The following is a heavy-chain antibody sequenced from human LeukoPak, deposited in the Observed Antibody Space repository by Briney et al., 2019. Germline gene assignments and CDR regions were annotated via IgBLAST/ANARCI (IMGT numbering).Heavy chain of an antibody. V-gene: IGHV1-46*01. CDR1: GYTFTSYY. CDR3: ARAGTYQQQLVHRLMDV. D-gene: IGHD6-13*01. Sequence: GASVKVSCKASGYTFTSYYMHWVRQAPGQGLEWMGIINPSGGSTSYAQKFQGRVTMTTDTSTSTAYMELRSLRSDDTAVYYCARAGTYQQQLVHRLMDVWGKGTTVTISS. CDR2: INPSGGST. J-gene: IGHJ6*03.